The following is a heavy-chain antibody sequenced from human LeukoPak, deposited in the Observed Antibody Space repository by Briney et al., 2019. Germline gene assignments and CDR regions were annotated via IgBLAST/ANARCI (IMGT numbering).Heavy chain of an antibody. D-gene: IGHD3-16*01. CDR3: VLDARLGESLR. V-gene: IGHV3-23*01. Sequence: GGSLRLSCTGSGFPFSSYAMSWVRQAPGKGLEWVSYISASGSDTYYADSVKGWLTTSRDNSKNTLYLEMNSRRVEDTAVYYCVLDARLGESLRWGQGTLVTVSS. CDR1: GFPFSSYA. J-gene: IGHJ4*02. CDR2: ISASGSDT.